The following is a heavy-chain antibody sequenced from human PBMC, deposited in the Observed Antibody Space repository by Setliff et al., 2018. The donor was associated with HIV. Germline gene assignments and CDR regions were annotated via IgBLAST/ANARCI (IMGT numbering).Heavy chain of an antibody. J-gene: IGHJ4*02. D-gene: IGHD3-10*01. Sequence: PSETLSLTCTVSGGSISSHCWSWIRQSPGKALEWIGYIYSSGSIIYNPSLKSRVTMSVDTSKSQFSLKLSSVTAADTALYYCAPRHHKYGFLWGQGTLVTVS. CDR3: APRHHKYGFL. V-gene: IGHV4-59*11. CDR2: IYSSGSI. CDR1: GGSISSHC.